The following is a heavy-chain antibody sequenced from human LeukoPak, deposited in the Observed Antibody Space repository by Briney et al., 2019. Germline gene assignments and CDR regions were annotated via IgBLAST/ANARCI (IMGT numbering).Heavy chain of an antibody. CDR3: ARSQSRAAAGMDY. Sequence: SETLSLTCTVSGGSISSSSYYWGWIRQPPGKGLEWIGSIYYSGSTYYNPSLKSRVTIFVDTSKNQFSLKLSSVTAADTAVYYCARSQSRAAAGMDYWGQGTLVTVSS. CDR1: GGSISSSSYY. D-gene: IGHD6-13*01. V-gene: IGHV4-39*01. J-gene: IGHJ4*02. CDR2: IYYSGST.